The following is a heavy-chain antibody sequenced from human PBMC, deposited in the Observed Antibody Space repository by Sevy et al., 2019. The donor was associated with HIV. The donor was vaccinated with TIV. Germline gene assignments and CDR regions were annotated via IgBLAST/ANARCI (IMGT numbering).Heavy chain of an antibody. J-gene: IGHJ6*02. CDR1: GFTFSSYS. CDR2: ISSSSSYI. Sequence: GGSLRLSCAASGFTFSSYSMNWVRQAPGKGLEWVSSISSSSSYIYYADSVKGRFTISRDNAKNSLYLQMKSLRAEDTAVYYCARTGPTGYYGMDVWGQGTTVTVSS. CDR3: ARTGPTGYYGMDV. V-gene: IGHV3-21*01. D-gene: IGHD2-8*02.